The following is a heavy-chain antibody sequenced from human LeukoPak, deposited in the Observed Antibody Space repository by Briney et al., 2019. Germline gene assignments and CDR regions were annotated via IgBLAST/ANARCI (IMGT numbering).Heavy chain of an antibody. CDR2: IKPDGSEK. CDR1: GFTFSSYS. Sequence: PGGSLRLSCAASGFTFSSYSMNWVRQAPGKGLEWVANIKPDGSEKNYVDSVEGRFTISRDNARNSLFLQMNSLRAEGTAVYYCAREEDNADEYLREDYWGQGTLVTVSS. J-gene: IGHJ4*02. CDR3: AREEDNADEYLREDY. V-gene: IGHV3-7*01. D-gene: IGHD2/OR15-2a*01.